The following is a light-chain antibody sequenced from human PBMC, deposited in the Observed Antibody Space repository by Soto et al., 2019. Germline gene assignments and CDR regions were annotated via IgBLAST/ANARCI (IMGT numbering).Light chain of an antibody. Sequence: DVVMTQSPLSLPVTLGQPASISCRSSQSLVYGDANSFFNWFHQRPGQPPRRLIYQVSNRDSGGRDRFSGSGSVTGFTLRFSRVEADYGGVYYCLQGSRWSPRYTVRQGTKLEIK. CDR1: QSLVYGDANSF. V-gene: IGKV2-30*01. CDR3: LQGSRWSPRYT. CDR2: QVS. J-gene: IGKJ2*01.